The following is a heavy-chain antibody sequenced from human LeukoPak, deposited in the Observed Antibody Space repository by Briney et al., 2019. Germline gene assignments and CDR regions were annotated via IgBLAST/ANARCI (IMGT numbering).Heavy chain of an antibody. CDR1: GGSFSGYY. Sequence: PSETLSLTCAVYGGSFSGYYWSWIRQPPGRGLEWIGEINHSGSTNYIPSLKSRVTISVGTSKNQFSLKLSSVTAADTAVYYCARRDFWSSYYNYWGQGTLVTVSS. CDR3: ARRDFWSSYYNY. CDR2: INHSGST. V-gene: IGHV4-34*01. J-gene: IGHJ4*02. D-gene: IGHD3-3*01.